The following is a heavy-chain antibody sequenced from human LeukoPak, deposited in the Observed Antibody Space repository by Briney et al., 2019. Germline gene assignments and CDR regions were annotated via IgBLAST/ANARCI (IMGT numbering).Heavy chain of an antibody. CDR2: IYTSGST. CDR1: GGSISSGSYY. D-gene: IGHD3-3*01. J-gene: IGHJ3*02. V-gene: IGHV4-61*02. CDR3: ARTLGTIFGVVLDAFDI. Sequence: SQTLSLTCTVSGGSISSGSYYWSWIRQPAGKGLEWIGRIYTSGSTNYNPSLKSRVTISVDTSKNQFSLKLSSVTAADTAVYHCARTLGTIFGVVLDAFDIWGQGTMVTVSS.